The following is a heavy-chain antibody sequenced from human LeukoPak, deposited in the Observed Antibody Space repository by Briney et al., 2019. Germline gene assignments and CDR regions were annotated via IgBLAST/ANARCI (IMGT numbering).Heavy chain of an antibody. J-gene: IGHJ4*02. CDR1: GFTVSRNY. D-gene: IGHD2-15*01. CDR3: ARGAWWPPYFDY. Sequence: GSLRLSCAASGFTVSRNYMSWVRQAPGKGLEWVSVIYSGDSTYYVDSAKGRFTISRDNSKNTLYLQMNSLRAEDTAVYYCARGAWWPPYFDYWGQGTLVAVSS. V-gene: IGHV3-53*01. CDR2: IYSGDST.